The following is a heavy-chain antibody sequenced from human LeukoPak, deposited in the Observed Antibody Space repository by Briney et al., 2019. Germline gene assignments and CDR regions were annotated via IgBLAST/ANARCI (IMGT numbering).Heavy chain of an antibody. J-gene: IGHJ3*02. CDR3: ATSQAALGASDAFDI. V-gene: IGHV1-24*01. D-gene: IGHD6-25*01. CDR1: GYTLTELS. CDR2: IDPEDGET. Sequence: ASVKVSCKASGYTLTELSMHWVRQAPGKGLEWMGVIDPEDGETIYAQKFQGRVTMTEDTSTDTAYMELSSLRSEDTAVYYCATSQAALGASDAFDIWGQGTMVTVSS.